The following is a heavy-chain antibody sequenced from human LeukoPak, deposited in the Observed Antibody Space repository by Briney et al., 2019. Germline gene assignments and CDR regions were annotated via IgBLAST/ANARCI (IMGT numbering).Heavy chain of an antibody. D-gene: IGHD3-16*01. V-gene: IGHV3-7*04. J-gene: IGHJ4*02. CDR3: ARMSRYGLDY. CDR2: IKSGGSEK. CDR1: GFTYSGYW. Sequence: GGSLRLSCAPSGFTYSGYWMSWVRQAPGKALEWLANIKSGGSEKYYVDSGKGRFTISRDNAKNSLYLQMNSLRPEDTAVYYCARMSRYGLDYWGQGTLVTVSS.